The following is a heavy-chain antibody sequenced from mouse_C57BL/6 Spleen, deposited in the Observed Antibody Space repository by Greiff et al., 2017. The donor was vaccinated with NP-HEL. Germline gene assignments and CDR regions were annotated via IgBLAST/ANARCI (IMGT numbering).Heavy chain of an antibody. Sequence: VKLMESGAELVMPGASVKLSCKASGYTFTSYWMHWVKQRPGQGLEWIGEIDPSDSYTNYNQKFKGKSTLTVDKSSSTAYMQLSSLTSEDSAVYYCARQDGYNAYWGQGTLVTVSA. D-gene: IGHD2-3*01. CDR3: ARQDGYNAY. J-gene: IGHJ3*01. CDR2: IDPSDSYT. V-gene: IGHV1-69*01. CDR1: GYTFTSYW.